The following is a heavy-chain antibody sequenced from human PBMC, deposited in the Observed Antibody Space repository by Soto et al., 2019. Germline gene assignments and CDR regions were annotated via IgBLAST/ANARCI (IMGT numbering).Heavy chain of an antibody. J-gene: IGHJ3*02. D-gene: IGHD6-19*01. Sequence: HPGGSLRLSCAASGFTFSSYAMSWVRQAPGKGLEWVAVIRCSGSNKYYADSVKGRFTISRDNSKNTLYLQMNSLRAEDTAVYYCARAHGYSSGWYSFVGAFDIWGQGTMVTVSS. CDR3: ARAHGYSSGWYSFVGAFDI. CDR2: IRCSGSNK. CDR1: GFTFSSYA. V-gene: IGHV3-23*01.